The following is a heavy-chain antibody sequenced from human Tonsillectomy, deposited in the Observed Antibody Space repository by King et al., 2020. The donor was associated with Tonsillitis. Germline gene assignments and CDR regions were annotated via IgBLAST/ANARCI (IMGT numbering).Heavy chain of an antibody. J-gene: IGHJ5*02. D-gene: IGHD2/OR15-2a*01. Sequence: QLVQSGAEVKKPGSSVMVSCKASGGAFSNYAISWVRQAPGQGLEWMGRIIPVPGITTYAQKFQGRVTITADTSTTTAFMELSSRRSEDTGMYYCARDRDYCNAAPCYNPPRAWGQGTLVTVSA. CDR2: IIPVPGIT. V-gene: IGHV1-69*04. CDR1: GGAFSNYA. CDR3: ARDRDYCNAAPCYNPPRA.